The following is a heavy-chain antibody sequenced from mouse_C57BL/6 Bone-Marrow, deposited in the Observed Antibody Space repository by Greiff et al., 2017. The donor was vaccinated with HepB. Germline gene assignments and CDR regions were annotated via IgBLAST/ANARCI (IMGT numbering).Heavy chain of an antibody. CDR1: GYTFTDYN. Sequence: VQLQQSGPELVKPGASVKIPCKASGYTFTDYNMDWVKQSHGKSLEWIGDINPNNGGTIYNQKFKGKATLTVDKSSSTAYMELRSLTSEDTAVYYCARRGVYYYGSSETWFAYWGQGTLVTVSA. CDR3: ARRGVYYYGSSETWFAY. V-gene: IGHV1-18*01. J-gene: IGHJ3*01. D-gene: IGHD1-1*01. CDR2: INPNNGGT.